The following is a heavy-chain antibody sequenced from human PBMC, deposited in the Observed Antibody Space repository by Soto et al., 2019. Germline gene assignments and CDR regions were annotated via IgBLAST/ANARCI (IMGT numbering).Heavy chain of an antibody. D-gene: IGHD2-8*01. CDR3: AKNGQPPYYYYGMDV. CDR2: ISGYNGDT. J-gene: IGHJ6*02. Sequence: ASVKVSCKASGYTFSRYGISWVRQSPGQGLEWMGWISGYNGDTKYAQKVQGRVTMTIDTSTYTAYMELRSLTSDDTAIYYCAKNGQPPYYYYGMDVWGQGTTVTVSS. CDR1: GYTFSRYG. V-gene: IGHV1-18*01.